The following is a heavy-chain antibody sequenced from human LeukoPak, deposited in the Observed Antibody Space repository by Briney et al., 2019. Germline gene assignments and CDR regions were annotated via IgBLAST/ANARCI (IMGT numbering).Heavy chain of an antibody. V-gene: IGHV1-18*01. J-gene: IGHJ6*02. CDR3: ARGVDTYDYGPNGMDV. CDR2: ISAYNGNT. Sequence: GASVKVSCKASGYTFTSYGISWVRQAPGQGLEWMGWISAYNGNTNYAQKLQGRVTMTTDTSTSIAYMELRSLRSDDTAVYYCARGVDTYDYGPNGMDVWGQGTTVTVSS. CDR1: GYTFTSYG. D-gene: IGHD4-17*01.